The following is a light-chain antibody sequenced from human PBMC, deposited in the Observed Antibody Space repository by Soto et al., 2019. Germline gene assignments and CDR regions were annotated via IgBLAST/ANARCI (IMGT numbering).Light chain of an antibody. CDR1: SSDVVGYNY. Sequence: QSVLTQPPSASGSPGQSVAISCTGTSSDVVGYNYVFWYQQHPGKAPKLMIYEVNKRPSGVPDRFSGSKSGKTASLTVSGLQAEDEADYYCSSYAGSSNVFGTGTKVTVL. CDR2: EVN. V-gene: IGLV2-8*01. J-gene: IGLJ1*01. CDR3: SSYAGSSNV.